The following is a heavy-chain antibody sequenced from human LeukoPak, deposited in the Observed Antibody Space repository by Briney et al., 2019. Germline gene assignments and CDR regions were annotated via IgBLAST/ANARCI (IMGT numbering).Heavy chain of an antibody. Sequence: SSQTLSLTCTVSGGSISSGSYYWSWIRQPAGKGLEWIGRIYTSGSTNYNPSLKSRVTISVDTSKNQFSLKLSSVTAADTAVYYCARDHLGVVRAWRNAFDIWGQGTMVTVSS. CDR2: IYTSGST. CDR3: ARDHLGVVRAWRNAFDI. J-gene: IGHJ3*02. CDR1: GGSISSGSYY. D-gene: IGHD3-22*01. V-gene: IGHV4-61*02.